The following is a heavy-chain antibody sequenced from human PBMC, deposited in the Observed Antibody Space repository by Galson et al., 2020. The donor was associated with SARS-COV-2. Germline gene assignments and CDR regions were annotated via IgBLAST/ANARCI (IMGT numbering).Heavy chain of an antibody. CDR2: IYSEGSST. CDR1: GFTFSSYW. V-gene: IGHV3-74*01. CDR3: ARGDMGNDYFDY. D-gene: IGHD7-27*01. J-gene: IGHJ4*02. Sequence: ALHGESLKISCAASGFTFSSYWMHWVRQAPGKGLVWVSRIYSEGSSTSYADSVKGRFTISGDNAKNTLYLQMNSLRAEDTAVYYCARGDMGNDYFDYWGQGTLVTVSS.